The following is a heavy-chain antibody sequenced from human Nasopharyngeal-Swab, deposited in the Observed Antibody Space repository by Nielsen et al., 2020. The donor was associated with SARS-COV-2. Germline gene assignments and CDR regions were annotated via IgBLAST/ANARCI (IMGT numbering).Heavy chain of an antibody. Sequence: RQAPGKGLEWIGNIDDSGTTFYSPSLKTRVTLSVDTPQNQFSLNLISVTAADTAVYYCARRAVSPEFYFDYWGQGALVTVSS. CDR3: ARRAVSPEFYFDY. J-gene: IGHJ4*02. CDR2: IDDSGTT. V-gene: IGHV4-39*01. D-gene: IGHD4-11*01.